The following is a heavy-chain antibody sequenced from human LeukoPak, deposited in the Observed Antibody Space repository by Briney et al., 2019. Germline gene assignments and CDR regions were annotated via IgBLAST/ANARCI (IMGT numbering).Heavy chain of an antibody. CDR3: ANLYYDILTGYYNVPDAFDI. J-gene: IGHJ3*02. CDR2: ISYDGSNK. Sequence: PGGSLRLSCAASGFTFSSYGMHWVRQAPGKGLEWVAVISYDGSNKYYADSVKGRFTISRDNSKNTLYLQMNSLRAEDTAAYYCANLYYDILTGYYNVPDAFDIWGQGTMVTVSS. CDR1: GFTFSSYG. V-gene: IGHV3-30*18. D-gene: IGHD3-9*01.